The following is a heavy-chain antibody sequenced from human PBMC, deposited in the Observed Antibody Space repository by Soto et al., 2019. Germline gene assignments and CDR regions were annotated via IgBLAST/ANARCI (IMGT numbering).Heavy chain of an antibody. Sequence: EVQLVESGGGLVQPGGSLRLPCAGSGFTFNTYWIHWVRQAPGKGLVWVSCINSDGTSTRYADSVKGRFTISRDNAKNTLYLQMISLRTEDTAVYYCARGRYYGMDVWGQGTTVTVSS. CDR2: INSDGTST. CDR1: GFTFNTYW. J-gene: IGHJ6*02. CDR3: ARGRYYGMDV. V-gene: IGHV3-74*01.